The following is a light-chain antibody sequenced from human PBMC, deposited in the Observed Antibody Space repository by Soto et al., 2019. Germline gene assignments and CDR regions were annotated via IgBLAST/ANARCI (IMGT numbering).Light chain of an antibody. CDR1: SFNIGSNY. J-gene: IGLJ1*01. Sequence: QSVLTQPPSASGTPGQRVTISCSGSSFNIGSNYVYWYQQLPGTAPKLLIYSNNQRPSGVPDRFSGSKSGTSASLAISGLRYEDEAEYYCVAWNDSLSYVFGTGTKVTVL. CDR2: SNN. V-gene: IGLV1-47*02. CDR3: VAWNDSLSYV.